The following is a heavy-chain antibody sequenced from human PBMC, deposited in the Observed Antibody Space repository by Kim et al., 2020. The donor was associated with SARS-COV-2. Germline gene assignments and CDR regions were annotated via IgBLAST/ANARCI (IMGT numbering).Heavy chain of an antibody. CDR1: GYTFTNYG. J-gene: IGHJ4*02. D-gene: IGHD3-10*01. Sequence: ASVKVSCEASGYTFTNYGISWVRQAPGQGLEWMGWISGYNGNTNYAQKLQGRVTMTTDTSTSTAYMELRSLRSDDTAVYYCARGVRLASGSYYPGYWGQGTLVTVSS. V-gene: IGHV1-18*01. CDR2: ISGYNGNT. CDR3: ARGVRLASGSYYPGY.